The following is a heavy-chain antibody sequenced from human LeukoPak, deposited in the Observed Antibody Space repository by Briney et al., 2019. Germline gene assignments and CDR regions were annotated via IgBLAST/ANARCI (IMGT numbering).Heavy chain of an antibody. D-gene: IGHD5-18*01. V-gene: IGHV4-59*01. CDR2: IYYSGST. Sequence: PETSDLTCTVSGGSISSYYWSWIRQPPGKGLEWIGYIYYSGSTNYNPSLKSRATISVDTSKNQFSLKLSSVTAADTAVYYCARAVFGGYSYCYYFDYWGKGTPVSASS. CDR1: GGSISSYY. CDR3: ARAVFGGYSYCYYFDY. J-gene: IGHJ4*02.